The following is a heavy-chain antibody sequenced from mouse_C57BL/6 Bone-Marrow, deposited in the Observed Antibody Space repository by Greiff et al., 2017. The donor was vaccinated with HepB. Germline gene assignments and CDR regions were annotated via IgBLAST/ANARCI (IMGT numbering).Heavy chain of an antibody. V-gene: IGHV1-5*01. CDR2: ISPGNSDT. CDR1: GYTFTSYW. Sequence: EVQLQQSGTVLARPGASVKMSCKTSGYTFTSYWMHWVKQRPGQGLEWIGAISPGNSDTSYNQKFKGKAKLTAVTSASTAYMELSSLTNEDSAVYYCTGDYYGSSPHYFDYWGQGTTLTVSS. CDR3: TGDYYGSSPHYFDY. D-gene: IGHD1-1*01. J-gene: IGHJ2*01.